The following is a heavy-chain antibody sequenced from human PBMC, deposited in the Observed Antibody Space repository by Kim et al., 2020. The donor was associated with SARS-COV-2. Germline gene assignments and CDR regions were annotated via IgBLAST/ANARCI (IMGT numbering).Heavy chain of an antibody. CDR2: ISAYNGNT. CDR3: ARDIAAAQGNWFDP. V-gene: IGHV1-18*01. J-gene: IGHJ5*02. CDR1: GYTFTSYG. Sequence: ASVKVSCKTSGYTFTSYGISWVRQAPGQGLEWMGWISAYNGNTNYAQKLQGRVTMTTDTSTSTAYMELRSLRSDDTAVYYCARDIAAAQGNWFDPWGQGTLVTVSS. D-gene: IGHD6-13*01.